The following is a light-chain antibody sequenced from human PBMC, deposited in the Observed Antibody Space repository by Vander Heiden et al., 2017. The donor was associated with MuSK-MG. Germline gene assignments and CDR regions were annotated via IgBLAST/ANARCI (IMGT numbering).Light chain of an antibody. Sequence: DIQMTQSPSSLSASVGDRVNIACRAGQSISTFLNWYQQKPGQAPKFLIYNASSLQSGVPSRFSGSGSGTDFTLTISSLQPEDFATYYCQQSYTTPIFTFGPGTKVDI. CDR1: QSISTF. CDR2: NAS. J-gene: IGKJ3*01. V-gene: IGKV1-39*01. CDR3: QQSYTTPIFT.